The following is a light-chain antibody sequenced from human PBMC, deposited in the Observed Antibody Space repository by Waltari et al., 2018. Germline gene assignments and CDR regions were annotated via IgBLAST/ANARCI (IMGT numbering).Light chain of an antibody. CDR2: DVT. Sequence: QSALTQPASVSGSPGQSITIPCTGTSSDVGGYDYFSWYQQYPAKAPRLLIFDVTRRPSGVSNRFSGSKSGNTASLTISGLQPEDEAAYNCSSYSGRITHVFGTGTQLTVL. CDR1: SSDVGGYDY. V-gene: IGLV2-14*03. J-gene: IGLJ1*01. CDR3: SSYSGRITHV.